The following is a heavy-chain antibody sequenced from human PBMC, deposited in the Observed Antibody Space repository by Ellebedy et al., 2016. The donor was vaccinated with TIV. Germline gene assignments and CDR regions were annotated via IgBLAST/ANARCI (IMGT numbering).Heavy chain of an antibody. CDR1: GGTFSSSA. D-gene: IGHD2/OR15-2a*01. V-gene: IGHV3-7*01. Sequence: SCXASGGTFSSSAISWVRQAPGKGLEWVASINQDGSVDHYVDSVMGRFTVSRDNAKSSLYLQMNSLRAEDTAVYYCARGSQQGINRAYFDYWGQGTLVTVSS. J-gene: IGHJ4*02. CDR3: ARGSQQGINRAYFDY. CDR2: INQDGSVD.